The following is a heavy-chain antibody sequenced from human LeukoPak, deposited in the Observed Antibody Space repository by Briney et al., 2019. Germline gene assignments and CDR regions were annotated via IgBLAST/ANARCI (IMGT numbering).Heavy chain of an antibody. CDR2: IIPIFGTT. CDR3: ARAFVRRGSDWAFDY. Sequence: SVKVSCKASEGTFSSYAISWVRQAPGQGLEWMGGIIPIFGTTNYAQKFQGRVTITADESTSTAYMELSSLRSEDTAVYYCARAFVRRGSDWAFDYWGQGTLVTVSS. CDR1: EGTFSSYA. D-gene: IGHD6-19*01. J-gene: IGHJ4*02. V-gene: IGHV1-69*13.